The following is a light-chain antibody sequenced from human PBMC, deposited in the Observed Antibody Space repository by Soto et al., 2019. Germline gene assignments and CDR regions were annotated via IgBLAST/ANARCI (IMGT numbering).Light chain of an antibody. CDR2: AAS. CDR1: QGIRND. J-gene: IGKJ1*01. CDR3: LQDYNYPWT. V-gene: IGKV1-6*01. Sequence: AIQMTQSPSSLSASVGDRVTITCRASQGIRNDLGWYQQKPGKVPKLLIYAASSLESGVPSRFSGSGSGTDFTLTISSLQPEDFATYYCLQDYNYPWTFGQGTKVEIK.